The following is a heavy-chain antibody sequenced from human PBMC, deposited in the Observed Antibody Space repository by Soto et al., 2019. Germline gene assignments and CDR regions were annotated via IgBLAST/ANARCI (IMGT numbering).Heavy chain of an antibody. J-gene: IGHJ4*02. CDR1: GYTFTSYY. CDR3: ARYYDFWSGLDY. D-gene: IGHD3-3*01. Sequence: ASVKVSCKASGYTFTSYYMHWVRQAPGQGLEWMGWISAYNGNTNYAQKLQGRVTMTTDTSTSTAYMELRSLRSDDTAVYYCARYYDFWSGLDYWGQGTLVTVSS. CDR2: ISAYNGNT. V-gene: IGHV1-18*04.